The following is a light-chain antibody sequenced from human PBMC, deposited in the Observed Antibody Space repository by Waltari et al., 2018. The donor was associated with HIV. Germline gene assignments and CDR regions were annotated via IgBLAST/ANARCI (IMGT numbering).Light chain of an antibody. Sequence: QSALTPPASVSGSPGQSLTISRTATSSDAGSYALSSWYQKHPDKAPKLMIYEVSKRPSGVSNRFSGSKSGNTASLTISGLQAEDEAGYYCCSYAGSSTHVFGGGTKVTVL. CDR2: EVS. CDR1: SSDAGSYAL. CDR3: CSYAGSSTHV. V-gene: IGLV2-23*02. J-gene: IGLJ1*01.